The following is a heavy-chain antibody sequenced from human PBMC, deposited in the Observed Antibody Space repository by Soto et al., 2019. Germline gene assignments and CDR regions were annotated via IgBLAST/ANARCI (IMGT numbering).Heavy chain of an antibody. CDR1: GFTFSRYS. CDR2: ISSTTNYI. CDR3: ARESEDLTSNFDY. V-gene: IGHV3-21*01. Sequence: LRLSCAASGFTFSRYSMNWVRQAPGKGLEWVSSISSTTNYIYYADSMKGRFTVSRDNAKNSVYLDMNSLSAEDTAVYHCARESEDLTSNFDYWGQGTLVTVSS. J-gene: IGHJ4*02.